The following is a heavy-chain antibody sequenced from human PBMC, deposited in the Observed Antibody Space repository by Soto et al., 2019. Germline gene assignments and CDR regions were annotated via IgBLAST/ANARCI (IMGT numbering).Heavy chain of an antibody. CDR3: AKGGSITMIVVVIDPYFDY. CDR1: GFPFSIYA. Sequence: PGGSLRLSCAASGFPFSIYAMSLVRQSPGKGLEWVSAISGSGGSTYYADSVKGRFTISRDNSKNTLYLQMNSLRAEDTAVYYCAKGGSITMIVVVIDPYFDYWGQGTLVTFSS. D-gene: IGHD3-22*01. CDR2: ISGSGGST. J-gene: IGHJ4*02. V-gene: IGHV3-23*01.